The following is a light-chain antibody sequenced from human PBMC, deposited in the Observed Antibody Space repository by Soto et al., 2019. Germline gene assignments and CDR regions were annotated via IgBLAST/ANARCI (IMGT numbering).Light chain of an antibody. CDR1: SSDVGGYNF. J-gene: IGLJ2*01. V-gene: IGLV2-11*01. CDR2: DVS. CDR3: CSYAGSDTL. Sequence: QSALTQPRSVSGSPGQSVTISCTGTSSDVGGYNFVSWYQQYPGTVPKLIIYDVSQRPSGVPDRFSASKSDNTASLTISGLQAEDEADYYCCSYAGSDTLFGGGTKVTVL.